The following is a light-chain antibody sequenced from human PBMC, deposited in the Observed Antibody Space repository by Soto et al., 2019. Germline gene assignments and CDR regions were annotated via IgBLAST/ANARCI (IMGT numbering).Light chain of an antibody. CDR1: QTISTL. CDR3: QQYSTYPWT. J-gene: IGKJ1*01. CDR2: KAS. V-gene: IGKV1-5*03. Sequence: DIQMTQSPSTLSASVGDRVTITCRASQTISTLLAWYQQRPGKAPNLLIYKASSLESGVPSRFSGSGSGTEFTVTISSQQPDDFATYFCQQYSTYPWTFGQATKVEVK.